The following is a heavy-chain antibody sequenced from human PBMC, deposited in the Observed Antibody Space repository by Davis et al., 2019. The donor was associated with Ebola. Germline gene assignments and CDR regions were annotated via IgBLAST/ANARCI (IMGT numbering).Heavy chain of an antibody. J-gene: IGHJ4*02. CDR3: ARGGAAAGSRSDY. CDR2: MNPNSGNT. D-gene: IGHD6-13*01. CDR1: GYTFTSYD. V-gene: IGHV1-8*01. Sequence: ASVKVSCKASGYTFTSYDINWVRQATGQGLEWMGWMNPNSGNTGYAQKFQGWVTMTRDTSISTAYMELSRLRSDDTAVYYCARGGAAAGSRSDYWGQGTLVTVSS.